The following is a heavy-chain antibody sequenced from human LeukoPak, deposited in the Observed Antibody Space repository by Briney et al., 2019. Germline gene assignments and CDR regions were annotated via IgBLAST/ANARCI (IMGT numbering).Heavy chain of an antibody. J-gene: IGHJ4*02. V-gene: IGHV1-69*13. CDR3: ARNREGLIIFDY. Sequence: ASVKVSCKASGYTFNSYDINWVRQATGQGLEWMGGFIPIFGTANYAQKFQGRVTITADESTSTAYMELSSLRSEDTAVYYCARNREGLIIFDYWGQGTLVTVSS. CDR1: GYTFNSYD. CDR2: FIPIFGTA.